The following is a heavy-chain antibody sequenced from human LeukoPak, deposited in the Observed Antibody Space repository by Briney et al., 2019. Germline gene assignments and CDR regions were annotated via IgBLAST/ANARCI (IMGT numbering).Heavy chain of an antibody. D-gene: IGHD6-19*01. J-gene: IGHJ4*02. Sequence: PGGSLRLSGAASGFTFSNYAMSWVRQAPGKGLEWVSTISSSGSSTYYADSVKGRLTISRDNSKDTLYLQMNSLRAEDTAVYYCANRPLNSASGWYGVDYWGQGTLVTVSS. CDR1: GFTFSNYA. CDR3: ANRPLNSASGWYGVDY. CDR2: ISSSGSST. V-gene: IGHV3-23*01.